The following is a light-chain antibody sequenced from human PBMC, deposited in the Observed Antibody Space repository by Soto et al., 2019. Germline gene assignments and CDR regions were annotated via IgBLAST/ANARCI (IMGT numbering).Light chain of an antibody. CDR3: QQYNNWHPLT. J-gene: IGKJ4*01. V-gene: IGKV3D-15*01. CDR1: QSVSSN. Sequence: EILMTQSPATLSVSPGERATLSCRASQSVSSNLAWYQQKVGQAPMLLIYGASIRATGIPARFSGSGSGTDFTLTISSLQSEDFAVYYCQQYNNWHPLTFGGGTKVEIK. CDR2: GAS.